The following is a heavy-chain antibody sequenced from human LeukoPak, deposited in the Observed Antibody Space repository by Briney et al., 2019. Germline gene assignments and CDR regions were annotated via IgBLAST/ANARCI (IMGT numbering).Heavy chain of an antibody. CDR1: GFTFSSYW. CDR2: IKQDGSEK. J-gene: IGHJ4*02. CDR3: ARGGVRYCSSTSCPYYFDY. V-gene: IGHV3-7*04. D-gene: IGHD2-2*01. Sequence: GGSLRLSCAPSGFTFSSYWMSWVRQAPGKGLEWVANIKQDGSEKYYVDSVKGRFTISRDNAKNSLYLQMNSLRAEDTAVYYCARGGVRYCSSTSCPYYFDYWGQGALVTVSS.